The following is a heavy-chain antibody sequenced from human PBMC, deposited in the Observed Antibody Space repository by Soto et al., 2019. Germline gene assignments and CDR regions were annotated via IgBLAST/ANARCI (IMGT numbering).Heavy chain of an antibody. CDR3: ARHTPAISSSDH. Sequence: PSETLSLTCAVYGGSFSGYYWNWIRQPPGKGLEWIGEINHSGSTNYNPSLKSRVTISVDTSKNQFSLKLSSVTAADTAVYYCARHTPAISSSDHWGQGTLVTVSS. CDR1: GGSFSGYY. D-gene: IGHD6-6*01. J-gene: IGHJ4*02. CDR2: INHSGST. V-gene: IGHV4-34*01.